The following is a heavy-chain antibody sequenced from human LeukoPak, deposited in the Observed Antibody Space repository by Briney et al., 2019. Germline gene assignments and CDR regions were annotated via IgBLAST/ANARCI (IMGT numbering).Heavy chain of an antibody. J-gene: IGHJ5*02. D-gene: IGHD1-26*01. CDR1: GGSISSNNW. CDR3: ARDREVGYLDP. CDR2: IYHDGST. Sequence: SETLSLTCAVSGGSISSNNWWIWVRQSPEKGLEWIGEIYHDGSTNYNPSLKSRVTISVDTSKNQFSLKLSSVTAADTAVYYCARDREVGYLDPWGQGTLVTVSS. V-gene: IGHV4-4*02.